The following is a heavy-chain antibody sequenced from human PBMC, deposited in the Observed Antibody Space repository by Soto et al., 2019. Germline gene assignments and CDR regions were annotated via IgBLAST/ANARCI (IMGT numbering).Heavy chain of an antibody. J-gene: IGHJ3*02. V-gene: IGHV3-7*05. CDR1: GFTLSAYW. D-gene: IGHD6-13*01. CDR2: INRDGSKK. CDR3: GGGGSPGSSSLYLDAFDI. Sequence: EVQLEESGGDLVQPGGSLRLSCAASGFTLSAYWMTWVRQAPGKGLEWVANINRDGSKKSYLDSVRGRFPISRDNVGNFLVLQMGSLKPDRPAPYYRGGGGSPGSSSLYLDAFDIWGQGTMVTVSS.